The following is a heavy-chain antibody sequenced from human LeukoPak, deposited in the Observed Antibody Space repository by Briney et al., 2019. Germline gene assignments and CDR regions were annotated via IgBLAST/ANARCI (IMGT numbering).Heavy chain of an antibody. V-gene: IGHV1-69*10. CDR2: IIPSRGRE. CDR3: ARGRGVRLPLDY. J-gene: IGHJ4*02. D-gene: IGHD3-10*01. Sequence: AVKVSFKASGGTFSIYAISWVRQAPGQGLEWMGGIIPSRGRENYAQKFQGRVTITADKSTSTAYMELSSLRSEDTAVYYCARGRGVRLPLDYWGQGTLVTVSS. CDR1: GGTFSIYA.